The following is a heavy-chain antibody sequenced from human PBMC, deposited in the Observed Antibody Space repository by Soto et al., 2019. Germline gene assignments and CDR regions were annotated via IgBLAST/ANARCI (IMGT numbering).Heavy chain of an antibody. Sequence: PGGSVRLSCPPSGFTSSIYYVSWIRPAPGKGLELVSYISSSSSYTNYADSVKGRFSISRDNAKNSLYLQMNSLRAEDTAVYYCARDYYYDSSGYYYHWGQGTMVTVSS. CDR3: ARDYYYDSSGYYYH. D-gene: IGHD3-22*01. CDR2: ISSSSSYT. V-gene: IGHV3-11*06. J-gene: IGHJ3*01. CDR1: GFTSSIYY.